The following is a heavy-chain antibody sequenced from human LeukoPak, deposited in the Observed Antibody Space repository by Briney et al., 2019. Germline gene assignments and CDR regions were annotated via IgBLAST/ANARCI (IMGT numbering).Heavy chain of an antibody. CDR3: VSARPDY. CDR1: GFTFSDHY. D-gene: IGHD6-6*01. CDR2: ISGSGDTI. Sequence: GRSLRLSCAASGFTFSDHYMTWIRQAPGKGLEWITYISGSGDTIYYGDSVKGRFTISRDNAKNSLYLQMNSLRVEDTAMYYCVSARPDYWGQGTLVTVSS. V-gene: IGHV3-11*01. J-gene: IGHJ4*02.